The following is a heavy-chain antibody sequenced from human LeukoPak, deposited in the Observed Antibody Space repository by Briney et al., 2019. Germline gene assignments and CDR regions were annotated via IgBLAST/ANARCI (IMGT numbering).Heavy chain of an antibody. CDR1: GASISGYS. CDR2: MHSTGST. V-gene: IGHV4-59*01. Sequence: SETLSLTCTVSGASISGYSWSWIRQPPGKGLEWIGYMHSTGSTNQNPSLKSRVTMSVDASKNQFSLKLTSVTAADTAVYYCARYHCPGDICDGFDYWGLGTLVTVST. D-gene: IGHD2-8*02. J-gene: IGHJ4*02. CDR3: ARYHCPGDICDGFDY.